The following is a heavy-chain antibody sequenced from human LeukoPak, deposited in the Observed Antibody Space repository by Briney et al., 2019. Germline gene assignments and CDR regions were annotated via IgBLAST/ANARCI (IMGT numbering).Heavy chain of an antibody. CDR3: ARTGYGRDYYGMDV. V-gene: IGHV4-59*01. CDR1: GGSTSGSY. Sequence: SETLSLTCSVSGGSTSGSYWSWVRQPPGKGLQWIGYIHYTGSTDYNPSLKSRVTISIDTPKNQVSLRVTSVTAADTAVYYCARTGYGRDYYGMDVWGQGTTVTVSS. CDR2: IHYTGST. D-gene: IGHD1-26*01. J-gene: IGHJ6*02.